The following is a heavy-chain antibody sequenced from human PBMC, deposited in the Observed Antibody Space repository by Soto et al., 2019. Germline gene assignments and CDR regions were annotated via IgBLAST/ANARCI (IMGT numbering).Heavy chain of an antibody. CDR3: ARGYYDDSSGYPHPRFDY. CDR1: GGSISSSNW. Sequence: QVQLQESGPGLVKPSGTLSLACAVSGGSISSSNWWSWVRQPPGKGLEWIGEIYHSGSTNYNASLKSRVTMSVDKSKNQFSLKLSSVTAADTAVYYCARGYYDDSSGYPHPRFDYWGQGTLVTVSS. D-gene: IGHD3-22*01. V-gene: IGHV4-4*02. J-gene: IGHJ4*02. CDR2: IYHSGST.